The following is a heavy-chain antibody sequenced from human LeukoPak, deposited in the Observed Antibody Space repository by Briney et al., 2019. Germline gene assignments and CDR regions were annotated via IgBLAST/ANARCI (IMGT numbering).Heavy chain of an antibody. CDR3: NRVTGDYYGFDEIYYFDY. CDR2: IRSKAYGGTT. J-gene: IGHJ4*02. V-gene: IGHV3-49*03. Sequence: GGSLRLSCTASGFTFGDYAMSWFRQAPGKGLEWVGFIRSKAYGGTTEYAASVKGRFTISRDDSKSIAYLQMNSLKTEDTAVYYCNRVTGDYYGFDEIYYFDYWGQGTLVTVSS. CDR1: GFTFGDYA. D-gene: IGHD3-10*01.